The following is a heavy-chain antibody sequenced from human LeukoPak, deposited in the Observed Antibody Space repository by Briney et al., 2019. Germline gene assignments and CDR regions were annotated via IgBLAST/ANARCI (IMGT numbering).Heavy chain of an antibody. CDR1: GGTFSSYA. CDR2: TIPILGIA. V-gene: IGHV1-69*04. CDR3: ARLGFYYDSSGYYHYFDY. J-gene: IGHJ4*02. D-gene: IGHD3-22*01. Sequence: SVKVSCKASGGTFSSYAISWVRQAPGQGLEWMGRTIPILGIANYAQKFQGRVTITADKSTSTAYMELSSLRSEDTAVYYCARLGFYYDSSGYYHYFDYWGQGTLVTVSS.